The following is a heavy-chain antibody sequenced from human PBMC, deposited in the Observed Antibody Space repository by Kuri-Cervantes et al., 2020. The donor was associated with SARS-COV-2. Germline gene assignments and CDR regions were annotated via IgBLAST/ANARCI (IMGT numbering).Heavy chain of an antibody. D-gene: IGHD1-7*01. CDR2: IRYDGSNK. V-gene: IGHV3-30*02. J-gene: IGHJ4*02. Sequence: GSLRLSCAASGFTFSSYGMHWVRQAPGKGLEWVAFIRYDGSNKYYADSVKGRFTISRDNSKNTLYLQMNSLRAEDTAVYYCAREGLELSPFDYWGQGTLVTVSS. CDR1: GFTFSSYG. CDR3: AREGLELSPFDY.